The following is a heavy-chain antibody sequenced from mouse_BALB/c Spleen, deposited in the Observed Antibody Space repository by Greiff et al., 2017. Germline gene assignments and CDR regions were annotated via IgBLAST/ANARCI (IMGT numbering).Heavy chain of an antibody. V-gene: IGHV5-6-3*01. CDR2: INSNGGST. J-gene: IGHJ1*01. CDR3: ARDYYGSPYWYFDV. D-gene: IGHD1-1*01. CDR1: GFTFSSYG. Sequence: EVMLVESGGGLVQPGGSLKLSCAASGFTFSSYGMSWVRQTPDKRLELVATINSNGGSTYYPDSVKGRFTISRDNAKNTLYLQMSSLKSEDTAMYYCARDYYGSPYWYFDVWGAGTTVTVSS.